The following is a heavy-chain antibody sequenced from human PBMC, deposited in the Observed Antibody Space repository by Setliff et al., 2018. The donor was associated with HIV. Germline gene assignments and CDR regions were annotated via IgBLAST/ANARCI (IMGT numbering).Heavy chain of an antibody. CDR1: GYTFTSYF. CDR3: ARAGGGATDQAFDI. J-gene: IGHJ3*02. Sequence: ASVKVSCKAFGYTFTSYFLHWVRQTPGQGLEWLGMIDPNGGATNNAQKLQGRLTVTTDTSTGTLYMELSNLRSDDSAVYYCARAGGGATDQAFDIWGQGTMGTVS. D-gene: IGHD2-2*01. V-gene: IGHV1-46*01. CDR2: IDPNGGAT.